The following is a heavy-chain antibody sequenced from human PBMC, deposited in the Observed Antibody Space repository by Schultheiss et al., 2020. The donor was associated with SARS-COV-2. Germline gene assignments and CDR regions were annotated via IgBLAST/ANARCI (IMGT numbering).Heavy chain of an antibody. D-gene: IGHD2-15*01. CDR1: GFTVSSNY. CDR3: ARELVDIVVVVAARVFDY. V-gene: IGHV3-21*01. Sequence: GGSLRLSCAASGFTVSSNYMSWVRQAPGKGLEWVSSISSNSSYIYYADSVKGRFTISRDNSKNTLYLQMNSLRAEDTAVYYCARELVDIVVVVAARVFDYWGQGTLVTVSS. J-gene: IGHJ4*02. CDR2: ISSNSSYI.